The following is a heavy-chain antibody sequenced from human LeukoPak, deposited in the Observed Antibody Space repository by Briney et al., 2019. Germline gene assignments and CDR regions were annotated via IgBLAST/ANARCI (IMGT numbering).Heavy chain of an antibody. Sequence: SDTLSLTCAVYGGSFSGYYWSWIRQPPGKGLEWIGEINHSGSTNYNPSLKSRVTISVDTSKNQFSLKLSSVTAADTAVYYCARLARITMVRAYYMDVWGKGTTVTISS. CDR1: GGSFSGYY. J-gene: IGHJ6*03. CDR3: ARLARITMVRAYYMDV. CDR2: INHSGST. D-gene: IGHD3-10*01. V-gene: IGHV4-34*01.